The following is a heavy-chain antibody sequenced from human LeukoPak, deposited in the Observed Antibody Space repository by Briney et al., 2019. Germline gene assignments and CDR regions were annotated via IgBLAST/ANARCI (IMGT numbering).Heavy chain of an antibody. J-gene: IGHJ4*02. CDR2: ISYSGST. CDR1: GGSISNYY. D-gene: IGHD4-11*01. Sequence: SETLSLTCTVSGGSISNYYWSWIRQPPGNGLEWIGYISYSGSTSYNPPLQSRVTISVDTSKNEFSLKLSSVTAADTAVYYCARDTAYTDYWGQGALVTVSS. V-gene: IGHV4-59*01. CDR3: ARDTAYTDY.